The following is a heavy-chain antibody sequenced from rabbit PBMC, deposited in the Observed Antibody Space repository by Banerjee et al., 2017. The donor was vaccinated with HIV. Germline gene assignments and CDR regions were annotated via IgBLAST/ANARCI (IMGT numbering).Heavy chain of an antibody. D-gene: IGHD4-1*01. Sequence: QEQLEESGGGLVKPEGSLTLTCTASGFSFSNDYWICWVRQAPGKGLEWLACIGTGSSGSTYSASWVNGRFTISSHNAQNTLYLQLNSLTAADTATHFCARGDGSSGWGGLWGQGTLVTVS. CDR1: GFSFSNDYW. CDR2: IGTGSSGST. V-gene: IGHV1S45*01. J-gene: IGHJ6*01. CDR3: ARGDGSSGWGGL.